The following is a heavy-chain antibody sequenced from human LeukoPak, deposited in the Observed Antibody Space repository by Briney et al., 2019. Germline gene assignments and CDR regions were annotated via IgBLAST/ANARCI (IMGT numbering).Heavy chain of an antibody. D-gene: IGHD1-26*01. J-gene: IGHJ6*02. CDR2: INPNSGGT. CDR3: ARERATTSPYYYYGMDV. CDR1: GYTFTGYY. V-gene: IGHV1-2*02. Sequence: GASVKVSCKASGYTFTGYYMNWVRQAPGQGLEWMGWINPNSGGTNYAQKFQGRVTMTRDTSISTAYMELSRLRSDDTAVYYCARERATTSPYYYYGMDVWGQGTTVTVSS.